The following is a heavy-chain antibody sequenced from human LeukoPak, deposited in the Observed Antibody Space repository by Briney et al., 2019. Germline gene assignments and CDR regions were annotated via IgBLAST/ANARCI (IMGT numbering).Heavy chain of an antibody. CDR2: IYHSGST. CDR3: ARDQPDYGDLVDY. Sequence: SETLSLTCTVSGGSISSSSYYWGWIRQPPGKGLEWIGSIYHSGSTYYNPSLKSRVTMSVDTSRNQFSLKLSSVTAADTAVYYCARDQPDYGDLVDYWGQGTLVTVSS. J-gene: IGHJ4*02. V-gene: IGHV4-39*07. D-gene: IGHD4-17*01. CDR1: GGSISSSSYY.